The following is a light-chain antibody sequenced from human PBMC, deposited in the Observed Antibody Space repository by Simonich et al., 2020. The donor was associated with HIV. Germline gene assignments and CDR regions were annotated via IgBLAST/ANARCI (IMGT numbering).Light chain of an antibody. CDR3: QQRSNWPPIT. Sequence: EIVLTQSPGTLSLSPGERATPSCRASQSVTSTFLAGYQQKPGQAPRLLIDGASSRATGIPDRFSGSGSGTDFTLTISRLEPEDFAVYYCQQRSNWPPITFGQGTRLEIK. V-gene: IGKV3D-20*02. J-gene: IGKJ5*01. CDR1: QSVTSTF. CDR2: GAS.